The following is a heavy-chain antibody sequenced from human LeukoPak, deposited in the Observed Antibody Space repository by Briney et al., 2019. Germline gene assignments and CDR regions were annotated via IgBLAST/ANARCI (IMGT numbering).Heavy chain of an antibody. CDR2: INHSGST. D-gene: IGHD1-14*01. CDR1: GGSFSGYY. J-gene: IGHJ3*02. CDR3: ARGPRYHAFDI. Sequence: SETLSLTCAVYGGSFSGYYWSWIRQPPGKGLEWIGEINHSGSTNYNPSLKSRVTISVDTSKNQFSLKLSSVTAADTAVYYCARGPRYHAFDIWRQGTMVTVSP. V-gene: IGHV4-34*01.